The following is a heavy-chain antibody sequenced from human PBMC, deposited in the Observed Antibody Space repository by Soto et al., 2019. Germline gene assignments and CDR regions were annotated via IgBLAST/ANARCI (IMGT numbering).Heavy chain of an antibody. CDR3: ARGASGYDLDYYYYYMDV. D-gene: IGHD5-12*01. V-gene: IGHV1-8*01. Sequence: QVQLVQSGAEVKKPGASVKVSCKASGYTFTSYDINWVRQATGQGLEWMGWMNPNSGNTGYAQKFQGRVTMTRNTSISTADMELSSLRSEDTAVYYCARGASGYDLDYYYYYMDVWGKGTTVTVSS. J-gene: IGHJ6*03. CDR2: MNPNSGNT. CDR1: GYTFTSYD.